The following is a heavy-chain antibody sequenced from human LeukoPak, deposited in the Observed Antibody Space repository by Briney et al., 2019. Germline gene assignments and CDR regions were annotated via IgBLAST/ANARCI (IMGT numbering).Heavy chain of an antibody. CDR3: ARLLEMATIGFYYYYMDV. D-gene: IGHD5-24*01. Sequence: PSETLSLTCTVSGGSTSSTSYYWGWIRQPPGKGLECIGSIYYTGSTYYNPSLKSRVTISVDTSKNQFSLKLSSVTAADTAVYYCARLLEMATIGFYYYYMDVWGKGTTVTISS. V-gene: IGHV4-39*07. J-gene: IGHJ6*03. CDR2: IYYTGST. CDR1: GGSTSSTSYY.